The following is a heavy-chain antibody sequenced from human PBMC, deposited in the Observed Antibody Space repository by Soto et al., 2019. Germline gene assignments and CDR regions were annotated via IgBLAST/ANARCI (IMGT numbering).Heavy chain of an antibody. CDR1: GFTYSSYV. V-gene: IGHV3-23*01. CDR3: AKDTRTYDSYNWFDP. D-gene: IGHD5-12*01. CDR2: ISGSGGST. Sequence: PGGSLRLSCAASGFTYSSYVMSWVRQAPGKGLEWVSAISGSGGSTYYANSVKGRFTISRDNSRNTLYLQMNSLRAEDTAVYYCAKDTRTYDSYNWFDPWGQGTLVTVSS. J-gene: IGHJ5*02.